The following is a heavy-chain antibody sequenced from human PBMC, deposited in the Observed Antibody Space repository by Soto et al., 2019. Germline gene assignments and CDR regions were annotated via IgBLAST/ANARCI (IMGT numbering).Heavy chain of an antibody. Sequence: QVHLVQSGAEVKEPGASVKVSCKTSGYTFTGYHIHWVRQAPGQGLEWMGWINTNTGDTNYAQKFQGWVTMTRDTSINTAYVQLSRLTSDDTAVYYCARWVGASNWFGPWGQGTLVTVSS. V-gene: IGHV1-2*04. J-gene: IGHJ5*02. CDR2: INTNTGDT. D-gene: IGHD1-26*01. CDR3: ARWVGASNWFGP. CDR1: GYTFTGYH.